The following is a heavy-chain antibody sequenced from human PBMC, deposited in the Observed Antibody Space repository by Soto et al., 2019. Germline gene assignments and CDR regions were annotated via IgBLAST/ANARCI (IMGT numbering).Heavy chain of an antibody. CDR2: IIPIFGTA. Sequence: SVKVSCNASGGTFSSYAISWVRQAPVQGLEWMGGIIPIFGTANYAQKFQGRVTITADKSTSTAYMELSSLRSEDTAVYYCARDRRIYYDFWSGHYGMDVWGQGTTVTAP. CDR3: ARDRRIYYDFWSGHYGMDV. D-gene: IGHD3-3*01. V-gene: IGHV1-69*06. CDR1: GGTFSSYA. J-gene: IGHJ6*02.